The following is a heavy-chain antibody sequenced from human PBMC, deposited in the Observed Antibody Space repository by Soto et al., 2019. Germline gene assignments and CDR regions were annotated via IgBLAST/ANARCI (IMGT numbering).Heavy chain of an antibody. CDR2: IIPIFGTA. Sequence: SVKVSCKASGGTFSSYAISWVRQAPGRGLEWMGGIIPIFGTANYAQKFQGRVTITADESTSTAYMELSSLRSEDTAVYYCARGTNYDILTGYGYYYYGMDVWGQGTTVTVSS. CDR3: ARGTNYDILTGYGYYYYGMDV. D-gene: IGHD3-9*01. CDR1: GGTFSSYA. J-gene: IGHJ6*02. V-gene: IGHV1-69*13.